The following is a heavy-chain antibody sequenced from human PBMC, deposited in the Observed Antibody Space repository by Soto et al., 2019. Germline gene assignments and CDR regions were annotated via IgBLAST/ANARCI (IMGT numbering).Heavy chain of an antibody. V-gene: IGHV3-21*04. J-gene: IGHJ4*02. D-gene: IGHD5-18*01. CDR2: ISSTTNYI. CDR3: ARDASETFRNSYHNDY. CDR1: GITFTRYS. Sequence: GGSLRLSCAASGITFTRYSMNWVRQAPGKGLEWVSSISSTTNYIYYGDSMKGRFTISRDNAKNSLYLEMNSLRAEDTAVYYCARDASETFRNSYHNDYWGQGTLVTVSS.